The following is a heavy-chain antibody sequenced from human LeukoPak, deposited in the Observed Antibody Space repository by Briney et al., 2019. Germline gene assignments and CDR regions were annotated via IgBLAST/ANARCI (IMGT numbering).Heavy chain of an antibody. Sequence: ASVKVSCKASGYTFTSYYMHWVRQAPGQGLEWMGIINPSGGSTSYAQKFQGRVTMTRDTSISTAYMELSRLRSDDTAVYYCARGGVVFYYGSGPNYFDYWGQGTLVTVSS. D-gene: IGHD3-10*01. V-gene: IGHV1-46*01. CDR3: ARGGVVFYYGSGPNYFDY. J-gene: IGHJ4*02. CDR2: INPSGGST. CDR1: GYTFTSYY.